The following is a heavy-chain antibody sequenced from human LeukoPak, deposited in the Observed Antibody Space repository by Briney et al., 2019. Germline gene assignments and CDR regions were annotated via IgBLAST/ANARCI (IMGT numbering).Heavy chain of an antibody. CDR2: IIPILGIA. Sequence: ASVKVSCKASGGTFSSYAISWVRQAPGQGLEWMGRIIPILGIANYAQKFQGRVTITADKSTSTAYMELGSLRSEDTAVYYCARDCNYYDSSGFAWFDPWGQGTLVTVSS. CDR1: GGTFSSYA. V-gene: IGHV1-69*04. CDR3: ARDCNYYDSSGFAWFDP. J-gene: IGHJ5*02. D-gene: IGHD3-22*01.